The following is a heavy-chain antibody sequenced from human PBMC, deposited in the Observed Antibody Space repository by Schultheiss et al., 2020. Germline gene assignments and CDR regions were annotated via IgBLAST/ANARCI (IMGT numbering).Heavy chain of an antibody. J-gene: IGHJ4*02. CDR1: GFTFSSYG. CDR3: AKVKFGGQQTTIFDD. Sequence: GGSLRLSCAASGFTFSSYGMHWVRQAPGKGLEWVAVISYDGSNKYYADSEKGRFTISRDSSKNSLFLQMNSLRAEDTAIYYCAKVKFGGQQTTIFDDWGQGTLVTGYS. V-gene: IGHV3-30*18. CDR2: ISYDGSNK. D-gene: IGHD2-15*01.